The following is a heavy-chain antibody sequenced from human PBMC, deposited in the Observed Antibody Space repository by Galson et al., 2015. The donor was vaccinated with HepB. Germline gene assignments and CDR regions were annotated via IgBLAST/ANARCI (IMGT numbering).Heavy chain of an antibody. V-gene: IGHV3-23*01. Sequence: SLRLSCAASGFAFSSSAMNWVRQAPGKGLEWVSSMNSVGYSTYYADSVNGLFTISRDNSKNTVYLHMRSLRADDTAIYYCAKDSRPHASPYYGMDVWGQGTAVTVSS. J-gene: IGHJ6*02. CDR2: MNSVGYST. CDR3: AKDSRPHASPYYGMDV. CDR1: GFAFSSSA.